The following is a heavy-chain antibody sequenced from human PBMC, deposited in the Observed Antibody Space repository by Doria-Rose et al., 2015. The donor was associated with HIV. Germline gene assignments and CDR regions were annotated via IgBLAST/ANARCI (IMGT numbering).Heavy chain of an antibody. D-gene: IGHD6-13*01. V-gene: IGHV2-26*01. CDR3: ARIKSSRWYHKYYFDF. J-gene: IGHJ4*02. CDR1: GVSLSSPGMG. Sequence: QITLKESGPVLVKPTETLTLTCTVSGVSLSSPGMGVSWIRQPPGKALEWLANSFSDDERSYKTSLKSRLTISRGTSKCQVVLTMTDMDPVDTATYYCARIKSSRWYHKYYFDFWGQGTLVIVSA. CDR2: SFSDDER.